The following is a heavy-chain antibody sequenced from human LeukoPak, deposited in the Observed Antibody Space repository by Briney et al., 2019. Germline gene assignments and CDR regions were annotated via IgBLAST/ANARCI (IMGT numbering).Heavy chain of an antibody. D-gene: IGHD3-9*01. J-gene: IGHJ4*02. CDR2: VYYTGST. CDR1: GASVSDSLSY. CDR3: ARLTKGRYFDYIFAF. Sequence: SETLSLTCTVSGASVSDSLSYWGWVRQPPRKGPEGVANVYYTGSTYYNPSLKSRVTMSVDTSKNQFSLKMTSVTAADTAIYYCARLTKGRYFDYIFAFWGQGILVTVSS. V-gene: IGHV4-39*01.